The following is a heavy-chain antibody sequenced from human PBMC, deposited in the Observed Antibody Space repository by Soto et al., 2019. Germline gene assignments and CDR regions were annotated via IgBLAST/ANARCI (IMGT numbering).Heavy chain of an antibody. CDR2: IYVTGAV. V-gene: IGHV4-31*03. CDR3: ARLRIATNNYKWFDP. CDR1: GTALNSGNNY. J-gene: IGHJ5*02. D-gene: IGHD2-21*01. Sequence: SVTLCLTCSVSGTALNSGNNYWSWIRQVPGQGLEWIGHIYVTGAVDYNPSLRDRITISQDTSEMHFSLNLRHVTSADTAVYYSARLRIATNNYKWFDPWGQGTLVTVS.